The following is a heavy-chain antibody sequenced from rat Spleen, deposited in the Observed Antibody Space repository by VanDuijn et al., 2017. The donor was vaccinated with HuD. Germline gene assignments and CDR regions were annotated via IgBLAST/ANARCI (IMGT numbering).Heavy chain of an antibody. V-gene: IGHV5-25*01. CDR2: SSNGGDNS. J-gene: IGHJ3*01. Sequence: EVQLVESGGGLVQPGRSLKLSCAASGLTFSNYYMAWARQAPTKGLEWVASSSNGGDNSYYRDSVKGRFTISRDNAKSTLYLQMNSLRSEDTAAYYCATAGTRISRFAYWGQGTLVTVSS. CDR1: GLTFSNYY. D-gene: IGHD1-4*01. CDR3: ATAGTRISRFAY.